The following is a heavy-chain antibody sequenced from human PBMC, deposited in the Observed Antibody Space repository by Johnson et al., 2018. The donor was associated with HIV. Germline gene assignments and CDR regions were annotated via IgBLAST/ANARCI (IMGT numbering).Heavy chain of an antibody. CDR1: GFTFSTYG. J-gene: IGHJ3*02. D-gene: IGHD6-13*01. CDR2: ITYDGSNQ. V-gene: IGHV3-30*18. Sequence: QVQLVESGGGVVQPGRSLRLSCAASGFTFSTYGMHWVRQAPGKGLEWVAVITYDGSNQYYGDSVKGRFTISRDNSKNTLYLQMNSLRAEDTAVYYCAKVAVATAAGGVALDIWGPGTMVIVSS. CDR3: AKVAVATAAGGVALDI.